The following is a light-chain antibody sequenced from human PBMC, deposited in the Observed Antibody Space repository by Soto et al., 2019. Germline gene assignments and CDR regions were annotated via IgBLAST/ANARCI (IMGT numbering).Light chain of an antibody. J-gene: IGKJ2*01. CDR2: KAS. V-gene: IGKV1-5*03. CDR3: QQYNTYSYT. CDR1: QSINSW. Sequence: DIQMTQSPSTLSASVGDRVTITCRASQSINSWLAWFQKKPGKAPKLLIYKASSLQSGVPSRFSGSGSGTEFTLPISSLQPDDFATYYCQQYNTYSYTFGQGTKLEIK.